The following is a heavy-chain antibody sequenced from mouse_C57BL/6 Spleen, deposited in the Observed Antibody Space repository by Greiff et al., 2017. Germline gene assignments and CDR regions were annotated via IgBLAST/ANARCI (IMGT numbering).Heavy chain of an antibody. CDR2: ISDGGSYT. D-gene: IGHD1-1*01. J-gene: IGHJ3*01. Sequence: EVMLVESGGGLVKPGGSLKLSCAASGFTFSSYAMSWVRQTPEKRLEWVATISDGGSYTYYPDNVKGRFTISRDNAKNNLYLQMSHLKSEDTAMYYCARDSDGSTWFAYWGQGTLVTVSA. CDR1: GFTFSSYA. CDR3: ARDSDGSTWFAY. V-gene: IGHV5-4*01.